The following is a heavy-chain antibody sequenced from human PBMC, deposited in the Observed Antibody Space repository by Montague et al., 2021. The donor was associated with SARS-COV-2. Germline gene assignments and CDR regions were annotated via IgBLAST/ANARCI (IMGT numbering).Heavy chain of an antibody. Sequence: SLRLSCPASGFTFSSYAMHWVRQAPGKGLEWVAVISYDGSNKYYADSVKGRFTISRDNSKNTLYLQMNSLRAEDTAVYYCARELLPNYGMDVWGQGTTVTVSS. CDR1: GFTFSSYA. CDR3: ARELLPNYGMDV. D-gene: IGHD2-21*01. CDR2: ISYDGSNK. J-gene: IGHJ6*02. V-gene: IGHV3-30*04.